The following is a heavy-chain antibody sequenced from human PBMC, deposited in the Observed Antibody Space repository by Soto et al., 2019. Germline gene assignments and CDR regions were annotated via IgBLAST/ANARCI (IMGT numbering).Heavy chain of an antibody. CDR2: INPSGGST. J-gene: IGHJ6*02. CDR3: ARKDVDTAMLANYYYYGMDV. D-gene: IGHD5-18*01. Sequence: APVKVSCKASGYTFTSYYMHWARQALGQELEWMGIINPSGGSTSYAQKFQGRVTMTRDTSTSTVYMELSSLRSEDTAVYYCARKDVDTAMLANYYYYGMDVWGQGTTVTVSS. V-gene: IGHV1-46*03. CDR1: GYTFTSYY.